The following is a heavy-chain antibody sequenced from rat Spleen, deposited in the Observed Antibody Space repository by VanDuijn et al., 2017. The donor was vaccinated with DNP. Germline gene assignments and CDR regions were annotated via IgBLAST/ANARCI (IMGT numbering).Heavy chain of an antibody. J-gene: IGHJ4*01. Sequence: EVLLQESGPGLVKPSQSLSLTCSVTFYSITSSYKWNWIRKFPENKLEWMGHINGAGSTNYNPSLKSRISITRDTSKNQFFLQVNSVTTEDTATYYCARLSTTEGMVDAWGQGASVTVSS. D-gene: IGHD1-11*01. CDR2: INGAGST. CDR3: ARLSTTEGMVDA. CDR1: FYSITSSYK. V-gene: IGHV3-3*01.